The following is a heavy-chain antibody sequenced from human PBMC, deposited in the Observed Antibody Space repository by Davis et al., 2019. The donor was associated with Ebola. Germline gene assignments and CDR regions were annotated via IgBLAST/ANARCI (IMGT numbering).Heavy chain of an antibody. Sequence: PGGSLRLSCAVSGFTFGRYDMHWVRQAAGKGLEWVSMIGYGDDTYYLDSVRGRFTVSRENAKNSLYLQMNSLRADDTAVYYCARGAPTTIMHYSYAMDVWGQGTTVTVSS. D-gene: IGHD4-11*01. CDR1: GFTFGRYD. CDR2: IGYGDDT. J-gene: IGHJ6*02. V-gene: IGHV3-13*01. CDR3: ARGAPTTIMHYSYAMDV.